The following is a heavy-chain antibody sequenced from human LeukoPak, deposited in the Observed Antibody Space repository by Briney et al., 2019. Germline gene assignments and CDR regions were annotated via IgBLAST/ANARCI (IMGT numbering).Heavy chain of an antibody. Sequence: GGSLRLSCAASGFTFSNYAMTWVRQGPGKGLEWVSAISGGGGSTYYADSVKGRFTISRDNSKNTLYLQMNSLRAEDTAVYYCAREGYCSSTSCYIYFDYWGQGTLVAVSS. J-gene: IGHJ4*02. CDR2: ISGGGGST. V-gene: IGHV3-23*01. CDR3: AREGYCSSTSCYIYFDY. CDR1: GFTFSNYA. D-gene: IGHD2-2*02.